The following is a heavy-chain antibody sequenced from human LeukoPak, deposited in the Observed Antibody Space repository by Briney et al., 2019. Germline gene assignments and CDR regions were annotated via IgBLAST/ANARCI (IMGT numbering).Heavy chain of an antibody. CDR1: GGSISSYY. V-gene: IGHV4-59*01. CDR2: IYYSGTT. Sequence: SETLSLTCTVSGGSISSYYWSWIRQPPGKGLEWIGYIYYSGTTNYNPSLKSRVTISVDTSKNQFSLKLSSVTAADTAVYYCARDLSGSYFDYWGQGTLVTVSS. D-gene: IGHD1-26*01. CDR3: ARDLSGSYFDY. J-gene: IGHJ4*02.